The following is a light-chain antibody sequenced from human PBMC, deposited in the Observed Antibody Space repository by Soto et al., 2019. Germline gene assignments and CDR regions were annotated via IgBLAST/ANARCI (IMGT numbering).Light chain of an antibody. CDR3: PHYGRSPS. J-gene: IGKJ1*01. CDR2: GAS. Sequence: ETTLTQSPDTLSLSPGEGATLSCRASQIIGSAYLAWYQQKPGQAPRLLIFGASTRATGTPHRFSGSGSGTDLTLTISALESEEVGVYYCPHYGRSPSFGRGTKV. V-gene: IGKV3-20*01. CDR1: QIIGSAY.